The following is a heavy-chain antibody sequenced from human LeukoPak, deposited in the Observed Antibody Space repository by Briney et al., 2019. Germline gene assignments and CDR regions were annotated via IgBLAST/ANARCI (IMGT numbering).Heavy chain of an antibody. J-gene: IGHJ4*02. Sequence: PGGSLRLSCAASGFTFSNYAFHWVRQAPGKGLEYVSAISRDGGSTYYVDSVKGRFTISRDDSKNTVYLQMDGLRAEDMAVYYCARDGATSCLGYWGRGTLVTVSS. CDR3: ARDGATSCLGY. V-gene: IGHV3-64*02. CDR1: GFTFSNYA. CDR2: ISRDGGST. D-gene: IGHD1-26*01.